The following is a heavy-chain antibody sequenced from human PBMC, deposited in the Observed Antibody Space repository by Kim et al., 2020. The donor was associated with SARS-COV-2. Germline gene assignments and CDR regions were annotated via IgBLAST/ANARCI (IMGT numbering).Heavy chain of an antibody. Sequence: SETLSLTCAVYGGSFSGYYWSWIRQPPGKGLEWIGEINHSGSTNYNPSLKSRVTISVDTSKNQFSLKLSSVTAADTAVYYCARGQTKLWRNIGRSYFDYWGQGTLVTVSS. D-gene: IGHD5-18*01. J-gene: IGHJ4*02. V-gene: IGHV4-34*01. CDR2: INHSGST. CDR3: ARGQTKLWRNIGRSYFDY. CDR1: GGSFSGYY.